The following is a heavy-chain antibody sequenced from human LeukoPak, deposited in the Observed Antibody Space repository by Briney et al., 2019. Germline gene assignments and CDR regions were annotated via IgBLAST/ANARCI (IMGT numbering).Heavy chain of an antibody. CDR3: ARDRSAYFGVVLNKPYYYYGMDV. V-gene: IGHV1-69*13. CDR2: IIPIFGTA. Sequence: SVKVSCKASGGTFSSYAISWVRQAPGQGLEWMGGIIPIFGTANYAQKFQGRVTITADESTSTAYMELSSLRSEDTAVYYCARDRSAYFGVVLNKPYYYYGMDVWGQGTTVTVSS. CDR1: GGTFSSYA. J-gene: IGHJ6*02. D-gene: IGHD3-3*01.